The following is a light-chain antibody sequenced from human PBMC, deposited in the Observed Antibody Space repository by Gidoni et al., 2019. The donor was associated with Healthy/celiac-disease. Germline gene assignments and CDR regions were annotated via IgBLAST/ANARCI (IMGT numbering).Light chain of an antibody. CDR3: QSADSSGTYVV. CDR1: ALPKQY. CDR2: KDS. Sequence: SYELTQPPSVSVSPGQTARITCSGDALPKQYAYWYQQKPGQAPVLVIYKDSERPSVIPERFSGSSSGTTVTVTISGVQAEDEADYYCQSADSSGTYVVFGGGTKLTVL. J-gene: IGLJ2*01. V-gene: IGLV3-25*02.